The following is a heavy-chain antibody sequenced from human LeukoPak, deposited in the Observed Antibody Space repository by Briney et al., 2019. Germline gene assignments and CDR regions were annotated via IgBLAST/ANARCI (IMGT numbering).Heavy chain of an antibody. D-gene: IGHD6-19*01. Sequence: GGSLRLSCAASGFTFGSYWMSWVRQAPGKGLEWVANIKQDGSEKYYVDSVKGRFTISRDNAKNSLYLQMNSLRAEDTAVYYCARATVAGTFVDYWGQGTLVTVSS. CDR3: ARATVAGTFVDY. CDR1: GFTFGSYW. J-gene: IGHJ4*02. CDR2: IKQDGSEK. V-gene: IGHV3-7*05.